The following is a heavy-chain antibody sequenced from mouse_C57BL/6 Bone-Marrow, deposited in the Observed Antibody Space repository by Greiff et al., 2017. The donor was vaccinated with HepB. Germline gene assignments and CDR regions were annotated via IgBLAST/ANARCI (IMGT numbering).Heavy chain of an antibody. V-gene: IGHV1-20*01. CDR3: ARLFPSITTVVDYAMDY. CDR2: INPYNGDT. CDR1: GYSFTGYF. Sequence: VHVKQSGPELVKPGDSVKISCKASGYSFTGYFMNWVMQSHGKSLEWIGRINPYNGDTFYNQKFKGKATLTVDKSSSTAHMELRSLTSEDSAVYYCARLFPSITTVVDYAMDYWGQGTSVTVSS. J-gene: IGHJ4*01. D-gene: IGHD1-1*01.